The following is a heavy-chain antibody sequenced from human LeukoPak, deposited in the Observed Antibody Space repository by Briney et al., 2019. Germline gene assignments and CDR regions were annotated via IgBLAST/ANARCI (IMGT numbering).Heavy chain of an antibody. Sequence: PSETLSLTCTVSGGSISSYYWSWIRQPPGKGLEWIGYIYHSGSTYYNPSLKSRVTISVDRSKNQFSLKLSSVTAADTAVYYCARGAIYWQYNWFDPWGQGTLVTVSS. D-gene: IGHD2-8*02. V-gene: IGHV4-59*12. CDR2: IYHSGST. CDR3: ARGAIYWQYNWFDP. J-gene: IGHJ5*02. CDR1: GGSISSYY.